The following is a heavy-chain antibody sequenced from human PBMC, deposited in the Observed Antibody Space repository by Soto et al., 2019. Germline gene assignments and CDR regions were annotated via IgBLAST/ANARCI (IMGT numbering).Heavy chain of an antibody. CDR3: AKEAYDSSWYGRFDS. CDR1: GFKFSSYA. Sequence: EVQLLESGGGLVQPGGSLRLSCAASGFKFSSYAMSWVRQAQGKGLEWVSAISGGGGSTFYADSVRGRFTISRGNSKNTLHLQLNSLRADDTAIYYCAKEAYDSSWYGRFDSWGQGTLVTVSS. CDR2: ISGGGGST. D-gene: IGHD6-13*01. V-gene: IGHV3-23*01. J-gene: IGHJ4*02.